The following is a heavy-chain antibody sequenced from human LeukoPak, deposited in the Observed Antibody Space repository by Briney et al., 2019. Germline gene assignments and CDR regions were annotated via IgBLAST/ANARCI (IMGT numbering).Heavy chain of an antibody. CDR2: IYYSGST. CDR3: ATLRGSYPTDAFDI. CDR1: GGSISSYY. V-gene: IGHV4-59*08. Sequence: SETLSLTCTVSGGSISSYYWSWIRQPPGKGLEWIGYIYYSGSTNYNPSLKSRVTISVDTSKNQFSLKLSSVTAADTAVYYCATLRGSYPTDAFDIWGQGTMVTVSS. J-gene: IGHJ3*02. D-gene: IGHD1-26*01.